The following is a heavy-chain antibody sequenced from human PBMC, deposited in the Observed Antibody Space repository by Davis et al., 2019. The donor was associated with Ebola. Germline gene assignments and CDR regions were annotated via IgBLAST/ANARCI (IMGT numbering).Heavy chain of an antibody. CDR1: GGTFSSYA. CDR3: ARGSNTGFLEWYNWFDP. CDR2: IIPILGIP. D-gene: IGHD3-3*01. Sequence: SVKVSCKASGGTFSSYAISWVRQAPGQGLEWMGRIIPILGIPNYAQKFQGRVTMTRNTSISTAYMELSSLRSEDTAVYYCARGSNTGFLEWYNWFDPWGQGTLVTVSS. V-gene: IGHV1-69*04. J-gene: IGHJ5*02.